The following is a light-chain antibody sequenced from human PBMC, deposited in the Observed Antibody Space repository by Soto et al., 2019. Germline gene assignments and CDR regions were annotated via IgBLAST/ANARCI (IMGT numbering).Light chain of an antibody. J-gene: IGKJ4*01. CDR2: DAS. Sequence: EIVLTQSPATLSLSPGERATLSCRASQSVGSYLAWYQQKPGQAPKLLIYDASNRATGIPARFSGSGSGTDFTLPISSLEPEDFVVYFCQQRSNWLTFGGGTKVEIK. CDR3: QQRSNWLT. CDR1: QSVGSY. V-gene: IGKV3-11*01.